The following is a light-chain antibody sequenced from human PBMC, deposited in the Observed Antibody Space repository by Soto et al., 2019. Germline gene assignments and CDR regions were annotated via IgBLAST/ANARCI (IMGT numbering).Light chain of an antibody. J-gene: IGLJ1*01. CDR3: QSYDSSLSGWV. Sequence: QSVLTQPPPVSGAPGQRVTISCTGSGSNIGAGSDVHWYQQLPGTAPKLLVYGNNNRPSGVPDRFSGSKSATSASLAITGLQAEDEADYYCQSYDSSLSGWVFGTGTKVTVL. CDR1: GSNIGAGSD. CDR2: GNN. V-gene: IGLV1-40*01.